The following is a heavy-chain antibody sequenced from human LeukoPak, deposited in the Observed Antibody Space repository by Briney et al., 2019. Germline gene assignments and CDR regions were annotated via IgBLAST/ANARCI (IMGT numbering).Heavy chain of an antibody. CDR3: AKGRRAPLVGTITKSWIDY. D-gene: IGHD1-26*01. CDR1: GFTFSSYS. Sequence: GGSLRLSCAASGFTFSSYSMNWVRQAPGKGLEWVSSISSGSSYIYYADSVKGRFTISRDNSKNTLYLQMSSLRAEDTAVYYCAKGRRAPLVGTITKSWIDYWGQGTLVTVSS. CDR2: ISSGSSYI. J-gene: IGHJ4*02. V-gene: IGHV3-21*04.